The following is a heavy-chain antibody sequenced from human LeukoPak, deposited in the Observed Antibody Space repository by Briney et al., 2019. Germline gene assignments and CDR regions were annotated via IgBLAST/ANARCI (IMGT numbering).Heavy chain of an antibody. D-gene: IGHD6-6*01. Sequence: ESLKISCKGSVYSFTSYWIGWVRQMPGKGLECMGIIYPGDSDTRYSPSVQGQVTISADKSISTAYLQWSSLKASDTAMYYCARYIAAREMNFDYWGQGTLVTVSS. CDR1: VYSFTSYW. J-gene: IGHJ4*02. V-gene: IGHV5-51*01. CDR2: IYPGDSDT. CDR3: ARYIAAREMNFDY.